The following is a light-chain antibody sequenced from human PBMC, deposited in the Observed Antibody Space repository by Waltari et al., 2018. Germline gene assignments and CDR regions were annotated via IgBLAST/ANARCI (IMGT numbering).Light chain of an antibody. CDR2: VNR. J-gene: IGLJ2*01. V-gene: IGLV1-40*01. CDR3: QSYDSSLSGRV. CDR1: SSNIGAGYA. Sequence: QSVLTQPPSVSGAPGQRVTIPCPGSSSNIGAGYAVHWYQPLPRTAPKLLIYVNRNRPSGVPDRFSGSRSGTSASLAITGLRAEDEADYYCQSYDSSLSGRVFGGGTRVTVL.